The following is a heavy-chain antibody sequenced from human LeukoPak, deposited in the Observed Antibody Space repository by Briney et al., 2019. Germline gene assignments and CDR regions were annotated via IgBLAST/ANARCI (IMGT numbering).Heavy chain of an antibody. D-gene: IGHD6-19*01. CDR2: IYSSGST. J-gene: IGHJ4*02. Sequence: PSETLSLTCTVSGGSITSYYWSWIRQPAGKGLEWIGRIYSSGSTNYNPSLKSRVTMSVDTSKNHFSLKLTSVTAADTAVYYCARTTVAGGGDYGGRGSLAPVSS. V-gene: IGHV4-4*07. CDR1: GGSITSYY. CDR3: ARTTVAGGGDY.